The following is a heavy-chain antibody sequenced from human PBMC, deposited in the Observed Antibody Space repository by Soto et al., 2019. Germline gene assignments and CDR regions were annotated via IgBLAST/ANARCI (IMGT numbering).Heavy chain of an antibody. CDR3: ARVQRPYYDGSGTDGFDY. V-gene: IGHV1-18*01. J-gene: IGHJ4*02. D-gene: IGHD3-22*01. CDR1: GYTFTSYG. CDR2: ISAYNGNT. Sequence: GASVKVSCKASGYTFTSYGISWVRQAPGQGLEWMGWISAYNGNTNYAQKLQGRVTMTTDTSTSTAYMELRSLRSDDTAVYYCARVQRPYYDGSGTDGFDYWGQGTLVTVSS.